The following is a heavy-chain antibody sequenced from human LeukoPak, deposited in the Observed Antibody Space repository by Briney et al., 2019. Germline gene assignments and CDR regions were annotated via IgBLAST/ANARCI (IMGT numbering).Heavy chain of an antibody. Sequence: SETLSLTCTVSGGSISSSSYYWGWIRQPPGKGLEWIGSMFYSGSTYYNPSLKSRVTISVDTSKNQFSLKLTSVIAADTAVYYCARRPPRGSSGPGFDYWGQGTLVTVSS. CDR1: GGSISSSSYY. CDR3: ARRPPRGSSGPGFDY. J-gene: IGHJ4*02. CDR2: MFYSGST. D-gene: IGHD6-19*01. V-gene: IGHV4-39*01.